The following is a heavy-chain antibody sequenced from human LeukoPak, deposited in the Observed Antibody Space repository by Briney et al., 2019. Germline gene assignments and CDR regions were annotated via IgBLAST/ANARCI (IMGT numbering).Heavy chain of an antibody. CDR3: AKNPPLVGATRGDFDY. D-gene: IGHD1-26*01. V-gene: IGHV3-74*01. CDR2: INSDGSTT. Sequence: PGGSLRLSCAASGFTFSNYWMHWVRQAPGKGLIWVSRINSDGSTTTYADSVKGRFTISRDNAKNTLYLQMDSLRAEDTAVYYCAKNPPLVGATRGDFDYWGQGTLVTVSS. J-gene: IGHJ4*02. CDR1: GFTFSNYW.